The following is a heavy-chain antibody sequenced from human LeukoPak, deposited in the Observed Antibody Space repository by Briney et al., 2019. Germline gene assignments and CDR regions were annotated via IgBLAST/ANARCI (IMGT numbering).Heavy chain of an antibody. D-gene: IGHD3-22*01. CDR3: ARDHYYDSSGHFDI. V-gene: IGHV1-8*01. CDR2: MKPNSGNT. J-gene: IGHJ3*02. CDR1: GYTFTNYD. Sequence: ASVKVSCKASGYTFTNYDINWVRQATGQGLEWMGYMKPNSGNTGYAQKFQGRVTMTRDTSISTAYMELSSLASEDTAVYYCARDHYYDSSGHFDIWGQGTMVTVSS.